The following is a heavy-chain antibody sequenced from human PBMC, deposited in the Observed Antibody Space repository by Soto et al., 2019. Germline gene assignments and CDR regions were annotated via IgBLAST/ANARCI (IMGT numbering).Heavy chain of an antibody. CDR2: IYYSGST. J-gene: IGHJ5*02. CDR3: ARLGVLSREQLVDH. CDR1: GGSISSSSYY. V-gene: IGHV4-39*01. Sequence: SETLSLTCTVSGGSISSSSYYWGWIRQPPGKGLEWIGSIYYSGSTYYNPSLKSRVTISVDTSKTQFSLKLSSVTAADTAVYYCARLGVLSREQLVDHWGQGTLVTVSS. D-gene: IGHD6-6*01.